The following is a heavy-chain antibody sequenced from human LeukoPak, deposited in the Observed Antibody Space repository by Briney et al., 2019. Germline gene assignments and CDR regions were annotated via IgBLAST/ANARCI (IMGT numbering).Heavy chain of an antibody. CDR1: GFTFSSYG. D-gene: IGHD3-9*01. J-gene: IGHJ4*02. Sequence: GGSLRLSCAASGFTFSSYGMHWVRQAPGKGLEWVAVISYDGSNKYYADSVKGRFTISRDNAKNSLYLQMNSLRAEDTAVYYCAREGDFDWLSIFDYWGQGTLVTVSS. CDR3: AREGDFDWLSIFDY. CDR2: ISYDGSNK. V-gene: IGHV3-30*03.